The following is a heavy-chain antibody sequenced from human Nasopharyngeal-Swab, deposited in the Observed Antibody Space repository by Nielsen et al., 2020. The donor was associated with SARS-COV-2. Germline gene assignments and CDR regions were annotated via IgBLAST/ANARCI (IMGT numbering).Heavy chain of an antibody. CDR3: ARDGIGSGWYRNDAFDI. Sequence: ASVKVSCKASGYTFTSYGISWVRQAPGQGLEWMGWISAYNGNTNYAQKLQGRVTMTTDTSTSTGYMELRRLRSDDTAVYYCARDGIGSGWYRNDAFDIWGQGTMVTVSS. CDR2: ISAYNGNT. CDR1: GYTFTSYG. D-gene: IGHD6-19*01. J-gene: IGHJ3*02. V-gene: IGHV1-18*04.